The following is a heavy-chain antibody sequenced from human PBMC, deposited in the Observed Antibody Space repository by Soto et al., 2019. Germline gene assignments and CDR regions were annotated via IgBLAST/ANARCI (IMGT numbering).Heavy chain of an antibody. CDR1: GYSFTNND. CDR3: ARMATFGSLNWFDP. J-gene: IGHJ5*02. Sequence: GASVKFSCKASGYSFTNNDVSWVRQATGQGLDCIGWMNPGSGDTGYAQKFQGRVTMTRDISIATAYMELSSLRSDDTAIYYCARMATFGSLNWFDPWGQGTLVTVSS. CDR2: MNPGSGDT. V-gene: IGHV1-8*01. D-gene: IGHD3-10*01.